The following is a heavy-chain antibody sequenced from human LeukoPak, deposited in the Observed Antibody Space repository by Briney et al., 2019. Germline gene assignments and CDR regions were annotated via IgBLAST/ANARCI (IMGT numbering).Heavy chain of an antibody. CDR1: GFTFSSYE. D-gene: IGHD2-15*01. J-gene: IGHJ6*02. CDR2: ISSSGSSI. Sequence: GGSLRLSSAVSGFTFSSYEMNWVRQAPGKGLEWVSYISSSGSSIYYADSVKGRFTISRDNANNSPYLQMNSLRAEDAAVYYCARVVTRIPDVWGQGTTVTVSS. V-gene: IGHV3-48*03. CDR3: ARVVTRIPDV.